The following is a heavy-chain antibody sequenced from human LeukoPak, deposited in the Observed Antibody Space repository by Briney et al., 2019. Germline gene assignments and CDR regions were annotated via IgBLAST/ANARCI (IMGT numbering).Heavy chain of an antibody. Sequence: PGGSLRLSCAASGFTFSSYAMSWVRQAPGKGLEWVSAISGSGGSTYYADSVKGRFTISRDNSKNTLYLQMNSLRAEDTAVYYCAKGVVPAAISNDYYYMDVWGKGTTVTVSS. J-gene: IGHJ6*03. V-gene: IGHV3-23*01. CDR3: AKGVVPAAISNDYYYMDV. CDR1: GFTFSSYA. CDR2: ISGSGGST. D-gene: IGHD2-2*01.